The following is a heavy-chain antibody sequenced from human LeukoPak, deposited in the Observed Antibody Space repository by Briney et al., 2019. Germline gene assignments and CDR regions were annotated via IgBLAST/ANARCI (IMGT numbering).Heavy chain of an antibody. CDR2: ISSNGDST. J-gene: IGHJ4*02. V-gene: IGHV3-64*01. Sequence: GGSLRLSCAASGFTFSSYAMHWVRQAPGKGQEYVSAISSNGDSTYYANSVKGRFTISRDNSKNTLYLQMGSLRAEDMAVYYCARGAKGDLYDYWGQGTLVTVSS. D-gene: IGHD2-21*01. CDR3: ARGAKGDLYDY. CDR1: GFTFSSYA.